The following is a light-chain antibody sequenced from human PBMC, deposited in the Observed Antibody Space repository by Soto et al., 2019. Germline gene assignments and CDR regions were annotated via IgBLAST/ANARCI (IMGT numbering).Light chain of an antibody. V-gene: IGKV1-39*01. J-gene: IGKJ4*01. Sequence: DIQMTQSPSSLSASVGDRVTITCRASQRISTYLHWYQQKPGKAPNLLIYAASNLQSGVPSRFSGSGSGTDFALTISSLQPEDFAPYYCQQSYITPLTLGGGTKVDIK. CDR3: QQSYITPLT. CDR1: QRISTY. CDR2: AAS.